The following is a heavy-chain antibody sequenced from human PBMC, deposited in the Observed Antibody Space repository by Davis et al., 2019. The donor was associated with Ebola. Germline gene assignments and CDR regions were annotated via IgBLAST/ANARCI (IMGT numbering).Heavy chain of an antibody. D-gene: IGHD2-8*02. CDR2: ISPGDSDT. J-gene: IGHJ3*02. CDR1: GYTFPIHW. Sequence: GESLKISCQTSGYTFPIHWTGCVRQMSAKGLERMGIISPGDSDTRYSPSFRGQVTISADKSIKSAFLQWSSLKASDTAMYYCASLRRTITGMDDAFEIWGQGTLVTVSS. CDR3: ASLRRTITGMDDAFEI. V-gene: IGHV5-51*01.